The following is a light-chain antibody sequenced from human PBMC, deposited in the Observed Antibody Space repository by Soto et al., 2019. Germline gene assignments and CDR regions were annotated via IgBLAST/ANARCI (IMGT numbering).Light chain of an antibody. CDR1: QTVSSSF. CDR3: QQYGNSMLT. Sequence: VLTQSPGTLSLSPGDRATLSCRASQTVSSSFLAWYQQKPGQAPRLLIYGASRRATGIPDRFSGSGSGTDFTLTISILEPEDFAVYYCQQYGNSMLTFGQGTKVEIK. V-gene: IGKV3-20*01. CDR2: GAS. J-gene: IGKJ1*01.